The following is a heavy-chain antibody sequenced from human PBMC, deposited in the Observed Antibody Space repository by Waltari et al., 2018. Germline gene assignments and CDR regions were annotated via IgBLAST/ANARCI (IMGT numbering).Heavy chain of an antibody. CDR2: IYSGGNT. J-gene: IGHJ4*02. CDR1: GFTVRTKF. Sequence: EVQLVESGGNLIQPGGSLRLSCAASGFTVRTKFLSWVRQAPGKGLEWVSIIYSGGNTYYAGSVKGRFTISRDNYKNMVYLEMNSLRAEDTAVYYCAKQSPSYTRGWYPLESWGPGTLVTVSP. V-gene: IGHV3-53*01. CDR3: AKQSPSYTRGWYPLES. D-gene: IGHD6-19*01.